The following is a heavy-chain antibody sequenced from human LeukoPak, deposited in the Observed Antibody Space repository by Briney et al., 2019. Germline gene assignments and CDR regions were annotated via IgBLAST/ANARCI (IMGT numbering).Heavy chain of an antibody. V-gene: IGHV4-39*07. J-gene: IGHJ4*02. Sequence: PSETLSLTCTVSGASISGTGSYWAWIRQPPGKGLDWIGTISYAGSTNYNPSLNTRVTISTDTSNNQFSLRLSSVTDADTAVYYCARVAAGLKYGADYWGQGTLGTVSS. CDR2: ISYAGST. D-gene: IGHD1-14*01. CDR3: ARVAAGLKYGADY. CDR1: GASISGTGSY.